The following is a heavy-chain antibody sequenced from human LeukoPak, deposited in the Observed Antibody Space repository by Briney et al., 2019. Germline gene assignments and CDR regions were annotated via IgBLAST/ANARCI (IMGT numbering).Heavy chain of an antibody. CDR3: ATLTGGDDAFDI. Sequence: SETLSLTCTVSGDSMSDYFWTWIRQPPGKGLEWIGYIFYTGSTNYNPSLKSRVTISVLTSKNRFSLKLSSVTAADTAVYYCATLTGGDDAFDIWGQGTMVTVSS. D-gene: IGHD4-23*01. V-gene: IGHV4-59*01. CDR2: IFYTGST. CDR1: GDSMSDYF. J-gene: IGHJ3*02.